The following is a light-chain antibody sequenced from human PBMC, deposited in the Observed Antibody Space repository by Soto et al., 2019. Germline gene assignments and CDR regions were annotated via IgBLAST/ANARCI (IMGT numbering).Light chain of an antibody. J-gene: IGKJ5*01. CDR2: GAS. CDR3: QQYNNWPPIT. V-gene: IGKV3-15*01. CDR1: QNIRSK. Sequence: EVLMTQSPATLSVSPGERATLSCRASQNIRSKLAWYQQKPGQAPRLLISGASTRATGTPARFSGSGSGTEFTLTISSLQSEDFAVYYCQQYNNWPPITFGQGTRLEI.